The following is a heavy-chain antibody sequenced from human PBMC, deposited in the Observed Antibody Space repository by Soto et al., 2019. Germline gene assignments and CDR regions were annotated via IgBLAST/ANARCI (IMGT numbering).Heavy chain of an antibody. Sequence: EVQLLESGGGLVQPGGSLRLSCAASGFTFSSYAMNWVRQAPGKGLEWVSGISVGGGNTYYADSVKGRFTISSDNSHNTLYLQMNSLRDEGTAVYFCAYRAGGRSGPFDYRGQGTLVTVSS. D-gene: IGHD3-16*01. J-gene: IGHJ4*02. CDR1: GFTFSSYA. CDR2: ISVGGGNT. CDR3: AYRAGGRSGPFDY. V-gene: IGHV3-23*01.